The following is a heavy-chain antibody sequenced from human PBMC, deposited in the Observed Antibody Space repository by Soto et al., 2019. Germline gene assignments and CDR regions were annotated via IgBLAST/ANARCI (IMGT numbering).Heavy chain of an antibody. V-gene: IGHV1-18*01. CDR3: ARDGRDDSSGYYLPFCGMDV. CDR1: GYTFTSYG. Sequence: QVQLVQSGAEVKKPGASVKVSCKASGYTFTSYGISWVRQAPGQGLEWMGWISAYNGNTNYAQKLQGRGTMTTDTSTRTAFMELRSMRSDDTAVYECARDGRDDSSGYYLPFCGMDVGGQGTTVTVSS. D-gene: IGHD3-22*01. J-gene: IGHJ6*02. CDR2: ISAYNGNT.